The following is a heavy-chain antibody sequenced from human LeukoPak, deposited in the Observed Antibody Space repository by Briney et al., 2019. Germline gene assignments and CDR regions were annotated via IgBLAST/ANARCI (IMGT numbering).Heavy chain of an antibody. CDR3: ARVSPQFDP. CDR2: VFYSGST. Sequence: PSETLSLTCTVSGGSINTYYWSWIRQPPGKGLEWIGYVFYSGSTNYNPSLKSRVTISVDTSKNQISLKLTSVPAADTAVYYCARVSPQFDPWGQGTLVTVSS. V-gene: IGHV4-59*08. CDR1: GGSINTYY. J-gene: IGHJ5*02.